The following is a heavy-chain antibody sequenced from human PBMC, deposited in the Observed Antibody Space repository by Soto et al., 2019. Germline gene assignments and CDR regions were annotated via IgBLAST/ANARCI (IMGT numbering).Heavy chain of an antibody. V-gene: IGHV3-23*01. CDR3: AKGEVVAATSDY. J-gene: IGHJ4*02. CDR1: GFTFSSYA. CDR2: ISSSGGST. Sequence: GGSLRLSCAASGFTFSSYAMSWVRQAPGKGLEWVSAISSSGGSTYYADSVKGRFTISRDNAKNTLYLQMNSLRAEDTAVYYCAKGEVVAATSDYWGQGTLVTVSS. D-gene: IGHD2-15*01.